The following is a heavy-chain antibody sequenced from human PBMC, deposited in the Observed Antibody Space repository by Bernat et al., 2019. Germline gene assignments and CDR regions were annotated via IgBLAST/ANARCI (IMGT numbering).Heavy chain of an antibody. CDR3: ARAAGTIHFLTGAQDDYYGMDV. J-gene: IGHJ6*02. CDR1: GFTFSSYW. CDR2: INSDGSST. D-gene: IGHD6-13*01. V-gene: IGHV3-74*01. Sequence: EVQLVESGGGLVQPGGSLRLSCAASGFTFSSYWMHWVRQAPGKGLVWVSRINSDGSSTSYADSVKGRFTISRDNAKSTLYLQMNSLRAEDTAVYYCARAAGTIHFLTGAQDDYYGMDVWGQGTTVTVSS.